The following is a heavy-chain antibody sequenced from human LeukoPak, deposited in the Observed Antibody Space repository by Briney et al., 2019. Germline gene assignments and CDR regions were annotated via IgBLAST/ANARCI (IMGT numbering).Heavy chain of an antibody. J-gene: IGHJ4*02. CDR3: AREPYSNYSPDFDY. V-gene: IGHV4-30-2*01. CDR1: GGSISSGGYY. Sequence: PSQTLSLTCTVSGGSISSGGYYWSWIRQPPGKGLEWIGDIYHSGSTYYNPSLKSRVTISVDRSKNQFSLKLSSVTAADTAVYYCAREPYSNYSPDFDYWGQGTLVTVSS. CDR2: IYHSGST. D-gene: IGHD4-11*01.